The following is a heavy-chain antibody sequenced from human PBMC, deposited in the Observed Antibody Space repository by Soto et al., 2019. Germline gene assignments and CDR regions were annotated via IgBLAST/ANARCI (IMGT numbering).Heavy chain of an antibody. Sequence: QVQLQESGPGLVKPSQTLSLTCTVSGVSISSGGYYWSWIRQHPGKGLAWIGYIYYSGINYYNPALQSRVTISVDTSKNQFSLKLSSVTAADTAVYYCVGWGDFDWFEPWGQGTLVTVSS. CDR3: VGWGDFDWFEP. D-gene: IGHD3-16*01. J-gene: IGHJ5*02. V-gene: IGHV4-31*03. CDR2: IYYSGIN. CDR1: GVSISSGGYY.